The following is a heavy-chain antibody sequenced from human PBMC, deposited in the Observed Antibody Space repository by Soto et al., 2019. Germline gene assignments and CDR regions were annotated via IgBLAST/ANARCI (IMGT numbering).Heavy chain of an antibody. Sequence: GASVKVSCKTSGGAFSSYIISWVRQAPGQGLKWMGRIIPILGVANYAQQFQGRVTITADKSTNIAYLELSSLRSEDTAVYYCARDGFNYNYGPSGHFGYWGQGTLVTVSS. CDR1: GGAFSSYI. J-gene: IGHJ4*02. CDR3: ARDGFNYNYGPSGHFGY. CDR2: IIPILGVA. D-gene: IGHD5-18*01. V-gene: IGHV1-69*04.